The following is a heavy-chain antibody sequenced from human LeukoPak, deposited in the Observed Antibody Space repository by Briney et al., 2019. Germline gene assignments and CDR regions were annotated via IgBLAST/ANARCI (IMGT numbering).Heavy chain of an antibody. D-gene: IGHD5/OR15-5a*01. CDR1: GFTFSSYE. V-gene: IGHV3-48*03. CDR3: AREGGGLSVADAFDI. J-gene: IGHJ3*02. CDR2: ISGGGTTI. Sequence: HPGGSLRLSCAASGFTFSSYEMNGVRQAPGEGLEWGSYISGGGTTIYFADSVKGRFTISRDNAKNSLYLQMNSLRAEDTAVYYCAREGGGLSVADAFDIWGQGTMVTVSS.